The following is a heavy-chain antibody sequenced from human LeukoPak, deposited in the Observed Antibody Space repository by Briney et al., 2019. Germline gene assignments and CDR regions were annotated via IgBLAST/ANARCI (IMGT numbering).Heavy chain of an antibody. CDR2: INSDGSST. J-gene: IGHJ4*02. CDR3: ARATGSYYSLGY. D-gene: IGHD1-26*01. CDR1: GFTFSSYW. V-gene: IGHV3-74*01. Sequence: GGSLRLSCAASGFTFSSYWMHSVRQAPGKGLVWVSRINSDGSSTSYADSVKGRFTVSRDNAKNTLYLQMNSLRAEDTAVYYCARATGSYYSLGYWGQGTLVTVSS.